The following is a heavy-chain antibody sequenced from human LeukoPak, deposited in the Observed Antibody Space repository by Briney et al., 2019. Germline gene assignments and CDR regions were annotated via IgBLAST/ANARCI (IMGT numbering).Heavy chain of an antibody. CDR2: ISGSGGST. Sequence: GGSLRLSCAASGFTFSSYAMSWVRQAPGKGLEWVSAISGSGGSTYYADSVKGRFTISRDNPKNTLYLQMNSLRAEDTAVYYCAKDPSIAAAGYYYYGMDVWGKGTTVTVSS. CDR1: GFTFSSYA. CDR3: AKDPSIAAAGYYYYGMDV. V-gene: IGHV3-23*01. D-gene: IGHD6-13*01. J-gene: IGHJ6*04.